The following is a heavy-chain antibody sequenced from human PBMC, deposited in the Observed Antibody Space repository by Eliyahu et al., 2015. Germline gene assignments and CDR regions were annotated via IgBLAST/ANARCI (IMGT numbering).Heavy chain of an antibody. J-gene: IGHJ4*02. CDR3: ARDWPEGIRVSPITEKPHDQTFDY. CDR2: ISYDGNNK. D-gene: IGHD1-14*01. V-gene: IGHV3-30*04. CDR1: GFTFSXYA. Sequence: QVHLVESGGGVVQPGRSLRLSCAASGFTFSXYAMPWVRXAPGKGLEWVATISYDGNNKYDADSVKGRFTISRDNSENTLYLHMNSLTTEDTAVYYCARDWPEGIRVSPITEKPHDQTFDYWGQGTLVTVSS.